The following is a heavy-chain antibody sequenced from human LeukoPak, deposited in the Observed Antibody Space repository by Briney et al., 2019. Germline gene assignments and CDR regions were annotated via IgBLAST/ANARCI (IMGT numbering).Heavy chain of an antibody. Sequence: PSETLSLTCAVSGGSISSSNWWSWVRQSPGKGLEWIGEIYHSGSANYNPSLDSRITISVDKSKNQLSLKLSSVTAADTAVYYCARVPLGKLDIYFDYWGQGTLVTVSS. J-gene: IGHJ4*02. CDR3: ARVPLGKLDIYFDY. V-gene: IGHV4-4*02. CDR1: GGSISSSNW. CDR2: IYHSGSA. D-gene: IGHD1-14*01.